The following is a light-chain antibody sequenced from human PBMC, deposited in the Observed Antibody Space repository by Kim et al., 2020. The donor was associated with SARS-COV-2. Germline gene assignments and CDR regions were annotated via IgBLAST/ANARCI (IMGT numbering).Light chain of an antibody. Sequence: KAVTIPCPGSSNDVGRYKYVSWYQQHPGKAPKLMIYDVSNRPSGVPDRFSGSKSGNTASLTISGLQPEDEADYYCCSYAGSYTVFGGGTQLTVL. V-gene: IGLV2-11*02. J-gene: IGLJ2*01. CDR2: DVS. CDR3: CSYAGSYTV. CDR1: SNDVGRYKY.